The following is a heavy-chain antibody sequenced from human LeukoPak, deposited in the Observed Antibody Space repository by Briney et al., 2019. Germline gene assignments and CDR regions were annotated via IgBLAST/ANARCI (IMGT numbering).Heavy chain of an antibody. V-gene: IGHV3-23*01. D-gene: IGHD1-26*01. J-gene: IGHJ4*02. CDR2: ISGSGANT. CDR1: GLTFSIYA. Sequence: PGGSLRLSCAPSGLTFSIYAVSWVRQAPGEGLEWVLSISGSGANTYYADSVKGRYPISRDNSKNTLYMQMNSLRAEDTAVYYCAKASPSGSYYFDHWGQGTLVTVSS. CDR3: AKASPSGSYYFDH.